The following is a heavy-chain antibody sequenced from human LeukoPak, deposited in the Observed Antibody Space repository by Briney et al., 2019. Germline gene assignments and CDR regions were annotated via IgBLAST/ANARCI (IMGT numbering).Heavy chain of an antibody. Sequence: GGSLRLSCAASGFTFTSYAMSWVRQAPGKGLEWVSTISGGGGITYYADSVKGRFTISRDSSKKTLYLQMNSLRGEDTAVYYCAKDQNYDILTGLRWYYGMDAWGQGTTVTVSS. D-gene: IGHD3-9*01. CDR3: AKDQNYDILTGLRWYYGMDA. CDR1: GFTFTSYA. V-gene: IGHV3-23*01. CDR2: ISGGGGIT. J-gene: IGHJ6*02.